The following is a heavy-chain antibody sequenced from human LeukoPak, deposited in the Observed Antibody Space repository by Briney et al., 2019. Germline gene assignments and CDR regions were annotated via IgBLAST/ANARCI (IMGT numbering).Heavy chain of an antibody. CDR2: INHSGST. CDR3: ARGQYYSDPSAYPDFDY. Sequence: SETLSLTCAVYGGSFSDYYWNWIRQPPKKWLEWIGEINHSGSTNYNPSLKSRVTMSVDTSKNQFSLKLSSVTAADTAVYYCARGQYYSDPSAYPDFDYWGQGTLFVVSS. D-gene: IGHD3-22*01. V-gene: IGHV4-34*01. J-gene: IGHJ4*02. CDR1: GGSFSDYY.